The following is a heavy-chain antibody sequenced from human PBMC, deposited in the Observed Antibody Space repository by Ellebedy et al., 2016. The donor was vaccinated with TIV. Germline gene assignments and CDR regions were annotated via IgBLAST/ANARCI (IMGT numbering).Heavy chain of an antibody. J-gene: IGHJ4*02. Sequence: SETLSLXXTVSGGSISSYYWSWIRQPPGKGLEWIGYIYYSGSTYYNPSLKSRVTISVDTSKNQFSLKLSSVTAADTAVYYCARDRRRAEGELSYFDYWGQGTLVTVSS. CDR3: ARDRRRAEGELSYFDY. V-gene: IGHV4-59*12. D-gene: IGHD3-16*02. CDR2: IYYSGST. CDR1: GGSISSYY.